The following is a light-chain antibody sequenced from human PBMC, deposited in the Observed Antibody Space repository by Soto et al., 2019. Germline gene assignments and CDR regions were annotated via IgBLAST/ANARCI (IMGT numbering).Light chain of an antibody. CDR2: AAS. J-gene: IGKJ1*01. V-gene: IGKV1-39*01. CDR3: QQTYSAPRT. Sequence: DIQMTQSPSSLSASAGDRVTITCRASQSIGSFLNWFQQTPGKAPKLLIFAASRLQGGVPSRFSGSGSGTDFTLTISSLQPEDFETYYCQQTYSAPRTFGQGTNVEIK. CDR1: QSIGSF.